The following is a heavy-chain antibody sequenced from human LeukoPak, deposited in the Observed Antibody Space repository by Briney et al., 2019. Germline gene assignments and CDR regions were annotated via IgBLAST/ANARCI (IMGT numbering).Heavy chain of an antibody. J-gene: IGHJ4*02. Sequence: GGSLRLSCATSGFPFETNAMSWVRQAPGKGLEWVATIGNTETFYADSVTGRFTISRDNSKNTVNLQMNRLRVEDTAIYYCAKDWIQFNRVFDCFDSWGQGTLVTVSP. CDR2: IGNTET. CDR1: GFPFETNA. V-gene: IGHV3-23*01. CDR3: AKDWIQFNRVFDCFDS. D-gene: IGHD5-18*01.